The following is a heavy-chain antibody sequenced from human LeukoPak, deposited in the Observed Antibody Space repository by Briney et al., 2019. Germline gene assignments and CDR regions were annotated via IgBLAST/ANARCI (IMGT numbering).Heavy chain of an antibody. D-gene: IGHD1-26*01. J-gene: IGHJ4*02. V-gene: IGHV4-59*01. CDR1: GGSISSYY. CDR3: ARVRVGAAYYFDC. CDR2: IYYSGST. Sequence: SETLSLTCTVSGGSISSYYWSWIRQPPGKGLEWIGYIYYSGSTNYNPSLKSRVTISVDTSKNQFSLKLSSVTAADTAVYYCARVRVGAAYYFDCWGQGTLVTVSS.